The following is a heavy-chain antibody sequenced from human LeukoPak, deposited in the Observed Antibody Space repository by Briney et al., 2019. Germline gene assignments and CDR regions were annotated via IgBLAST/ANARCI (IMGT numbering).Heavy chain of an antibody. CDR2: MYRSGCS. J-gene: IGHJ4*02. V-gene: IGHV4-38-2*01. CDR1: GYSLSIGYY. CDR3: ARRLDSWSFDS. Sequence: PSETLSLTCAVSGYSLSIGYYWGWIRQPPGKGLEWIGNMYRSGCSYYNPSLKSRVTISVDTSKNQFSLKLSSVTAADTAVYYCARRLDSWSFDSWGQGTLVTVSS. D-gene: IGHD3-9*01.